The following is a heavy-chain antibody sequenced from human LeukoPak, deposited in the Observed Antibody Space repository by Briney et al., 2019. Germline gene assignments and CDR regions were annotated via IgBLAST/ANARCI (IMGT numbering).Heavy chain of an antibody. J-gene: IGHJ4*02. CDR3: ARAGFSGSYLDY. CDR2: MNPNCGNT. D-gene: IGHD1-26*01. V-gene: IGHV1-8*01. Sequence: ASVKVSCKASGYTFTSYDINWVRQATGQGLEWMGWMNPNCGNTGYAQKFQGRVTMTRNTSISTAYMELSSLRSEDTAVYYCARAGFSGSYLDYWGQGTLVTVSS. CDR1: GYTFTSYD.